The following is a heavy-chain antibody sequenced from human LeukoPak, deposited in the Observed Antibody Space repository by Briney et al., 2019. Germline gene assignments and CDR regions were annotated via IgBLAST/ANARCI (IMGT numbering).Heavy chain of an antibody. V-gene: IGHV3-48*01. J-gene: IGHJ4*02. CDR3: ARDYYRSGSYAVVF. CDR1: GFTFDKYS. Sequence: GGSLRLSCAASGFTFDKYSMNWVRQAPGKGLEWVSHISSASITIYYADSVKGRFTISRDNAKSSLYLHMTSLRAEDTALYYCARDYYRSGSYAVVFWGQGTLVTVSS. D-gene: IGHD3-10*01. CDR2: ISSASITI.